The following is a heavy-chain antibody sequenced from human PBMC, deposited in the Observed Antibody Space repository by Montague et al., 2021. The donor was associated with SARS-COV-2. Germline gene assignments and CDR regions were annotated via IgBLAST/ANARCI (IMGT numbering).Heavy chain of an antibody. V-gene: IGHV4-4*02. Sequence: SETLSLTCAVSGVSITSTNWWSLVRQPPGKVLEWIGEISYGGIATYNPSRKTRATISMDRSRNLFSLKLSSVTAADTAIYYCAGKVLTVPADYWGQGTLVTVS. CDR3: AGKVLTVPADY. CDR2: ISYGGIA. D-gene: IGHD4-11*01. CDR1: GVSITSTNW. J-gene: IGHJ4*02.